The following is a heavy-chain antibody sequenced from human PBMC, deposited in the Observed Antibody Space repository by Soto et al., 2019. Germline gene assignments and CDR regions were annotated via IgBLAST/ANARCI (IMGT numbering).Heavy chain of an antibody. D-gene: IGHD3-10*01. CDR1: GGSISSGGYS. J-gene: IGHJ4*02. CDR3: ARSGNYYGSGAFDY. V-gene: IGHV4-30-2*01. CDR2: IYHSGST. Sequence: QLQLQESGSGLVKPSQTLSLTCAVSGGSISSGGYSWSWIRQPPGKGLEWIGYIYHSGSTYYNPSLKSRVTISVDRSKNQFSLKLSSVTAADTAVYYCARSGNYYGSGAFDYWGQGTLVTVSS.